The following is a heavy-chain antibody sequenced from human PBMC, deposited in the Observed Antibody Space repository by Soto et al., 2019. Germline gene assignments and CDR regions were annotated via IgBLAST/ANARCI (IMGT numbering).Heavy chain of an antibody. CDR2: VRGKRGNDGT. J-gene: IGHJ4*02. Sequence: EVQLVESGGGLVQPGGSLKLSCAASGFAFSDSAMHWVRQTSGKGLEWIGRVRGKRGNDGTAYAASVKGRFTISRDDSXTTTYLQMNSLKIEDTAVYYCTRRRDWTAVDPLDYWGQGTLVTVSS. V-gene: IGHV3-73*02. CDR1: GFAFSDSA. CDR3: TRRRDWTAVDPLDY. D-gene: IGHD5-18*01.